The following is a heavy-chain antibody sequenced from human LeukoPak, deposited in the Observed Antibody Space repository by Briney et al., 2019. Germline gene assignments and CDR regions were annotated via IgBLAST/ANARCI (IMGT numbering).Heavy chain of an antibody. D-gene: IGHD3/OR15-3a*01. CDR3: ARQTGSGLFILP. Sequence: PSETLSLTCAVYGGSFSGYYWSWIRQPPGKGLEWIGEINHSGSTNYNPSLKSQVSISIDTSKNQFSLRLTSVTAADTAVYYCARQTGSGLFILPGGQGTLVTVSS. CDR1: GGSFSGYY. V-gene: IGHV4-34*01. CDR2: INHSGST. J-gene: IGHJ4*02.